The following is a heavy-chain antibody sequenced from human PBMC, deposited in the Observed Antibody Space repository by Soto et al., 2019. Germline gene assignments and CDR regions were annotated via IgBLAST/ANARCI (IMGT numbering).Heavy chain of an antibody. J-gene: IGHJ4*02. V-gene: IGHV4-30-2*01. Sequence: QLQLQESGSGLVKPSQTLSLTCAVSGASISRGGYSWSWVRQPPGKGLEWIGYIYQSGNIYYNPSLKSRVTISGDRSKNQFSLKLNSVTAADTAVYYCARAHGYSGYDIGYWGQGTLVTVSS. CDR1: GASISRGGYS. CDR2: IYQSGNI. D-gene: IGHD5-12*01. CDR3: ARAHGYSGYDIGY.